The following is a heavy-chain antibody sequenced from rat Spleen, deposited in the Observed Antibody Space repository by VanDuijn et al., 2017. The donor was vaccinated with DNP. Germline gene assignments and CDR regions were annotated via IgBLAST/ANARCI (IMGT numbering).Heavy chain of an antibody. Sequence: EVQLVESGGGLVQPGRSLKLSCAASGFTFSDYYMAWVRQAPTKGLEWVAYISFDGGSTNYGDSVKGRFTISRDNSKSTLYLQMDSLRSEDTATYYCARPKYYGYNLPFDYWGQGVMVTVSS. CDR2: ISFDGGST. CDR3: ARPKYYGYNLPFDY. D-gene: IGHD1-9*01. J-gene: IGHJ2*01. CDR1: GFTFSDYY. V-gene: IGHV5-7*01.